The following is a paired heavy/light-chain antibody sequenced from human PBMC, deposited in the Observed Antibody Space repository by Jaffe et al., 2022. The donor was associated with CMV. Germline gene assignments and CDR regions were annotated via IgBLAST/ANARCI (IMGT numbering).Heavy chain of an antibody. CDR2: IYPGDSDT. Sequence: EVQLVQSGAEVKKPGESLKISCKGSGYSFTSYWIGWVRQMPGKGLEWMGIIYPGDSDTRYSPSFQGQVTISADKSISTAYLQWSSLKASDTAMYYCARLTLALWGYCSGGSCDYFDYWGQGTLVTVSS. D-gene: IGHD2-15*01. J-gene: IGHJ4*02. V-gene: IGHV5-51*01. CDR1: GYSFTSYW. CDR3: ARLTLALWGYCSGGSCDYFDY.
Light chain of an antibody. Sequence: EIVLTQSPATLSLSPGERATLSCRASQSVSSYLAWYQQKPGQAPRLLIYDASNRATGIPARFSGSGSGTDFTLTISSLEPEDFAVYYCQQRSNWPPLYTFGQGTKLEIK. CDR2: DAS. J-gene: IGKJ2*01. CDR3: QQRSNWPPLYT. V-gene: IGKV3-11*01. CDR1: QSVSSY.